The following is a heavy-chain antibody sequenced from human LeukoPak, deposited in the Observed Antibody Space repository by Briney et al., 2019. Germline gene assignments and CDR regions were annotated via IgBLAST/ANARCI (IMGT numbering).Heavy chain of an antibody. Sequence: SETLSLTCTVSGGSISSYYWSWIRQPPGKGLEWIGYIYYSGSTNYNPSLKSRVTISVDTSKNQFSLKLSSVTAADTAVYYCASSRGVRGVPYYFDYWGQGTLVTVSS. D-gene: IGHD3-10*01. CDR1: GGSISSYY. V-gene: IGHV4-59*01. CDR2: IYYSGST. J-gene: IGHJ4*02. CDR3: ASSRGVRGVPYYFDY.